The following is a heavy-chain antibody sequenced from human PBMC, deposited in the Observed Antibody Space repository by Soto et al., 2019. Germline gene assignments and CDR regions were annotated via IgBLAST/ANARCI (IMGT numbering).Heavy chain of an antibody. D-gene: IGHD3-3*01. Sequence: VGSLRLSCAASGFTFSSYWMHWVRQAPGKGLVWVSRINSDGSSTSYADSVKGRFTISRDNAKNTLYLQMNSLRAEDTAVYYCARDSNGITIFGVVISRSYGMDVWGQGTTVTVSS. CDR2: INSDGSST. CDR1: GFTFSSYW. V-gene: IGHV3-74*01. J-gene: IGHJ6*02. CDR3: ARDSNGITIFGVVISRSYGMDV.